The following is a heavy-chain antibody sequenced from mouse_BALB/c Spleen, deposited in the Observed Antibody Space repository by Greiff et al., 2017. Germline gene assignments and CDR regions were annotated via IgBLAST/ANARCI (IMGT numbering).Heavy chain of an antibody. CDR1: GYTFTSYV. J-gene: IGHJ2*01. V-gene: IGHV1-14*01. CDR2: INPYNDGT. D-gene: IGHD1-1*01. CDR3: ATYYYGSSYPYYFDY. Sequence: VQLQQSGPELVKPGASVKMSCKASGYTFTSYVMHWVKQKPGQGLEWIGYINPYNDGTKYNEKFKGKATLTSDKSSSTAYMELSSLTSEDSAVYYCATYYYGSSYPYYFDYWGQGTTLTVSS.